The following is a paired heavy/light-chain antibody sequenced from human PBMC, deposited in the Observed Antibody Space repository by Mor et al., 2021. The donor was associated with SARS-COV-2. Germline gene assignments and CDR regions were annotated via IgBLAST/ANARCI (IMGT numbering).Light chain of an antibody. V-gene: IGLV2-8*01. CDR3: SSFAGSNNFVV. Sequence: QSALTQPPSASGSPGQSVTISCTGTSSDVGGYNYVSWYQHHPGKAPKLLIYEVFKRPSGVPDRFSGSKSGNTASLTVSGLQAEDEADYYCSSFAGSNNFVVFGGGTKLTVL. CDR1: SSDVGGYNY. J-gene: IGLJ2*01. CDR2: EVF.
Heavy chain of an antibody. CDR3: ARVEYYDFWSGYP. CDR1: GFTFGDYA. CDR2: IRRKLYGGTP. Sequence: EVQLVESGGAFVKPGRSLRLSCTASGFTFGDYAMSWFRQAPGKGLEWVGFIRRKLYGGTPEYAASVKGRFTISRDDSKSIAYLQMNSLKTEDTAVYYCARVEYYDFWSGYPWGQGTLVTVSS. J-gene: IGHJ5*02. D-gene: IGHD3-3*01. V-gene: IGHV3-49*05.